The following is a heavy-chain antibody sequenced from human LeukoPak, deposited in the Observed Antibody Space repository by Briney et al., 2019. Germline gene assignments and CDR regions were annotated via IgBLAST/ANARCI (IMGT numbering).Heavy chain of an antibody. D-gene: IGHD6-19*01. CDR3: ASWGSDWYNMNS. V-gene: IGHV3-7*01. CDR1: GLTFNNYS. J-gene: IGHJ4*02. CDR2: IGLDGSDK. Sequence: GGSLRLSCAASGLTFNNYSMSWLRQAPGKGLEWVAHIGLDGSDKYYVDSMKGRFTISRDNAKNSLYLQMNSLGAEDTAVYYCASWGSDWYNMNSWGQGTQVTVSS.